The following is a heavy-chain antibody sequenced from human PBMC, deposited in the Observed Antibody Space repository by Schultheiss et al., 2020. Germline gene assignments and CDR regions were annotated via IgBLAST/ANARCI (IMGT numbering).Heavy chain of an antibody. CDR3: ARDKTGEGYYYGMDV. D-gene: IGHD7-27*01. CDR1: GYTFTGYY. CDR2: ISAYNGNT. J-gene: IGHJ6*02. Sequence: ASVKVSCKASGYTFTGYYMHWVRQAPGQGLEWMGWISAYNGNTNYAQKLQGRVTMTTDTSTSTAYMELRSLRSDDTAVYYCARDKTGEGYYYGMDVWGQGTTVTVSS. V-gene: IGHV1-18*04.